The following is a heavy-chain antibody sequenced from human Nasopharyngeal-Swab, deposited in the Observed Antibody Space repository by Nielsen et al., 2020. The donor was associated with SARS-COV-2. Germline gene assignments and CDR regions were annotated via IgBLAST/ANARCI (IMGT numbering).Heavy chain of an antibody. CDR3: ARGGSDL. D-gene: IGHD3-16*01. V-gene: IGHV3-30*04. CDR2: ISYDGSNK. J-gene: IGHJ2*01. Sequence: GESLKISCAASGFTFSSYAMHWVRQAPGKGLEWVAVISYDGSNKYYADSVKGRFTISRDNSKNTLYLQMSSLRAEDTAVYYCARGGSDLWGRGTLVTVSS. CDR1: GFTFSSYA.